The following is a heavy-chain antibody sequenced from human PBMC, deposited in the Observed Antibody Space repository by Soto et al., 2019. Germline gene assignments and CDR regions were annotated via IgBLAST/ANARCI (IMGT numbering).Heavy chain of an antibody. CDR3: ARGDRGAFDL. V-gene: IGHV3-48*01. CDR1: GFTLNGYA. D-gene: IGHD2-21*02. Sequence: GGSLRLSCVASGFTLNGYAMNWVRQAPGKGLEWVSYISSSSVKIDYADSVKGRFTISRDNAKNSLYLQMNSLRAEDTAVYYCARGDRGAFDLWGQGTMVTVSS. CDR2: ISSSSVKI. J-gene: IGHJ3*01.